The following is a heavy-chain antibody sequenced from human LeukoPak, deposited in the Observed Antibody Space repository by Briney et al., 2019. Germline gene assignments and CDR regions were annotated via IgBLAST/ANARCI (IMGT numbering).Heavy chain of an antibody. J-gene: IGHJ4*02. CDR2: INPNSGGT. CDR1: GYTFTGYY. V-gene: IGHV1-2*02. D-gene: IGHD6-19*01. CDR3: ARGLGSSGRATGN. Sequence: GASVKVSCKASGYTFTGYYMHWVRQAPGQGLEWMGWINPNSGGTNYAQKFQGRVTMTRDTSISTAYMELSRLRSDDTAVYYCARGLGSSGRATGNWGQGTLVTVPS.